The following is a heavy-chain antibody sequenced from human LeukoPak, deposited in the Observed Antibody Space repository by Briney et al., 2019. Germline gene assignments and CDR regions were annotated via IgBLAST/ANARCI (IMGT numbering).Heavy chain of an antibody. CDR1: GGTFNSYA. CDR3: ATVPVEQNTYGYVKVASFLDP. Sequence: SVKVSCKVSGGTFNSYAINWVRQAPGQGLEWMGGVIPLSGTANYAQKFQGRVSITADESTRTAYMELSNLKSEDTAVYYCATVPVEQNTYGYVKVASFLDPWGQGTLVTVSS. D-gene: IGHD5-18*01. V-gene: IGHV1-69*13. CDR2: VIPLSGTA. J-gene: IGHJ5*02.